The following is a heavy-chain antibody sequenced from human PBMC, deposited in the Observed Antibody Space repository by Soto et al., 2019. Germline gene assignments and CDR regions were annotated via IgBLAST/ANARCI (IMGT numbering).Heavy chain of an antibody. CDR1: GYPFTNFD. V-gene: IGHV1-8*01. Sequence: ASVKVSCKASGYPFTNFDINWVRQAPGQGLEWMGWINPNSGNTGYAQKFQGRVTLTRDTSTGTAYMELNSLRSDDTAVYYCSKEGRTYDRSLYPWGQGTLVTAPQ. D-gene: IGHD3-9*01. CDR3: SKEGRTYDRSLYP. J-gene: IGHJ5*02. CDR2: INPNSGNT.